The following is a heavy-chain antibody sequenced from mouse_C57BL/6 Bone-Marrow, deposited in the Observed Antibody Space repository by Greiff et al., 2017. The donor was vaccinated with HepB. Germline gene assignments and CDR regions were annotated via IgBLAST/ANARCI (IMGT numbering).Heavy chain of an antibody. V-gene: IGHV1-64*01. CDR2: IHPNSGST. D-gene: IGHD1-1*01. Sequence: QVQLQQPGAELVKPGASVKLSCKASGYTFTSYWMHWVKQRLGQGLEWIGMIHPNSGSTNYNEKFKSKATLTVDKSSSTAYMQLSSLTSEDSAVYYCARNYARRFAYWGQGTLVTVSA. J-gene: IGHJ3*01. CDR3: ARNYARRFAY. CDR1: GYTFTSYW.